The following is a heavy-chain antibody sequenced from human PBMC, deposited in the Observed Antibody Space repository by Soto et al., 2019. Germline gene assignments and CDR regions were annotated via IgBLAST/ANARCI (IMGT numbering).Heavy chain of an antibody. J-gene: IGHJ6*02. Sequence: GGSLRLSCAASGFTFSSYAMSWVRQAPGKGLEWVSAISGSGGSTYYADSVKGRFTISRDNSKNTLYLQMNSLRAEDTAVYYCAKVDRPHYYYYGMDVWGQGTTVTVSS. V-gene: IGHV3-23*01. CDR2: ISGSGGST. D-gene: IGHD3-9*01. CDR1: GFTFSSYA. CDR3: AKVDRPHYYYYGMDV.